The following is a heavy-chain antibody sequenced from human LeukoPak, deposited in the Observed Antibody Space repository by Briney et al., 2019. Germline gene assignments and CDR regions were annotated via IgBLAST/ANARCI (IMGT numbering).Heavy chain of an antibody. Sequence: GSLRLSCAASGFTFSSYAMHWVRQAPGKGLEWVAVISYDGSNKYYADSVKGRFTISRDNSKNTLYLQMNSLRAEGTAVYYCARDLYPWRPFDYWGQGTLVTVSS. CDR2: ISYDGSNK. D-gene: IGHD2-8*01. V-gene: IGHV3-30-3*01. J-gene: IGHJ4*02. CDR3: ARDLYPWRPFDY. CDR1: GFTFSSYA.